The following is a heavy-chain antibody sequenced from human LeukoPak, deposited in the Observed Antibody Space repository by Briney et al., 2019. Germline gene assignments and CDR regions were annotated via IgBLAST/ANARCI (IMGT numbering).Heavy chain of an antibody. CDR3: AKDKAAAPTPYYFDY. Sequence: GGSLRLSCAASGFTFKSYAMSWVRQAPGKGLEWVSGISDSGTTTHYADSVKGRCTISRDNSKNTLYLQMNSLRAEDTAVYYCAKDKAAAPTPYYFDYWGQGSLVTVSS. V-gene: IGHV3-23*01. D-gene: IGHD6-13*01. J-gene: IGHJ4*02. CDR2: ISDSGTTT. CDR1: GFTFKSYA.